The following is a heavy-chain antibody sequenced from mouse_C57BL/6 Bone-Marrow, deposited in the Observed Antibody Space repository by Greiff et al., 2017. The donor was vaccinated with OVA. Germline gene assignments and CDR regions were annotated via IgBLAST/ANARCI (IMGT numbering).Heavy chain of an antibody. CDR1: GYTFTSYW. CDR3: EIREVLDYLDY. CDR2: IYPSDSDT. Sequence: QVQLQQPGAELVKPGASVKVSCKASGYTFTSYWMHWVKQRPGQGLEWIGRIYPSDSDTNYNQKFKGKATLTVDKSSSTAYMQRSSLTSEDSAGYCCEIREVLDYLDYWGQGTTLTVSS. J-gene: IGHJ2*01. V-gene: IGHV1-74*01.